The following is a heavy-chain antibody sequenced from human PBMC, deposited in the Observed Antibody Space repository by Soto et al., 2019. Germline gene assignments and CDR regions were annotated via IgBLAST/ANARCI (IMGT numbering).Heavy chain of an antibody. V-gene: IGHV4-31*03. J-gene: IGHJ6*02. Sequence: QVQLQESGPGLVKPSQTLSLTCTVSGGSINSGGYYWNWIRQHPGRGLEWMGYIYYTGSTYYNPSLKSRITFSIDTSRNQFSLKVNSVTAADTAVYYCARATPSVATLGYGMDVWVQGTTVVVSS. CDR2: IYYTGST. D-gene: IGHD5-12*01. CDR3: ARATPSVATLGYGMDV. CDR1: GGSINSGGYY.